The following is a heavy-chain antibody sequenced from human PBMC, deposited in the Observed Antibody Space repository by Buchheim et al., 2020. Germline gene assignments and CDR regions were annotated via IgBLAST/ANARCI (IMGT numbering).Heavy chain of an antibody. Sequence: QVQLVQSGAEVKKPGASVKVSCKASGYTFTSYDINWVRQATGQGLEWMGWMNPNSGNTGYAQKFQGRVAMTRNTSISTAYMELSSLRSEDTAVYYCARDWSGAMGYYDSSGNFDYWGQGTL. J-gene: IGHJ4*02. CDR2: MNPNSGNT. CDR1: GYTFTSYD. V-gene: IGHV1-8*01. CDR3: ARDWSGAMGYYDSSGNFDY. D-gene: IGHD3-22*01.